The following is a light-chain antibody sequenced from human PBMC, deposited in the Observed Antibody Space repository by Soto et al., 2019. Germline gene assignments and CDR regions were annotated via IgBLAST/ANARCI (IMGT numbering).Light chain of an antibody. J-gene: IGKJ5*01. CDR3: QQRSNWPIT. CDR2: DAS. V-gene: IGKV3-11*01. CDR1: QSVSSY. Sequence: EIVMTQSPATLSLSPGERATLSCRASQSVSSYLAWFQQKPGQAPRLLIFDASNRPTGIAARFSGSGSGTDFTLTISSLEPEDFAVYYCQQRSNWPITFGQGTRLEI.